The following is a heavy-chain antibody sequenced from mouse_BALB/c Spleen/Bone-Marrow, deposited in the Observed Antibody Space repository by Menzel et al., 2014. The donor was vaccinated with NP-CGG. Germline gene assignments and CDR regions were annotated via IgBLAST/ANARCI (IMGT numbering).Heavy chain of an antibody. CDR3: ARYLGAYFDY. Sequence: EVQVVESGPGLVKPSQTVSLTCTVTGISITTGNYRWSWIRQFPGNKLEWIGYIYYSGTITYNPSLTSRTTITRDTSKNQFFLEMNSLTAEDTATYYRARYLGAYFDYWGQGTTLTVSS. CDR2: IYYSGTI. CDR1: GISITTGNYR. J-gene: IGHJ2*01. D-gene: IGHD1-1*01. V-gene: IGHV3-5*02.